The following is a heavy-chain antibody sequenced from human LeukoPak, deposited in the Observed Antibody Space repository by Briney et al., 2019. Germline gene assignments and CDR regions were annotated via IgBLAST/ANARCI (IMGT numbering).Heavy chain of an antibody. CDR1: GFTFSSYA. Sequence: GGSLRLSCAASGFTFSSYAIHWVRQAPGKGLEWVAIVSYDGTNKYYADSVRGRFTISRDNSKNTLYLQMNSLRAEDTAVYYCARDFGWLSGFDNWGQGTLVTVSS. V-gene: IGHV3-30-3*01. D-gene: IGHD3-9*01. CDR3: ARDFGWLSGFDN. J-gene: IGHJ4*02. CDR2: VSYDGTNK.